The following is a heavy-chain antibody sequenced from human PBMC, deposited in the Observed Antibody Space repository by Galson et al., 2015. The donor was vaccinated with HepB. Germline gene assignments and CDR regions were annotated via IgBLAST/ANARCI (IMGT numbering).Heavy chain of an antibody. Sequence: SLRLSCAASGFTFSRYDMNWVRQTTGEGLEWVTLVWYDGSHRFVADSVKGRFTVSRDNSKNTLYLQINSLRVEDTALYYCARDGGDGYTSRGLDYWGQGTLVTVSS. CDR1: GFTFSRYD. V-gene: IGHV3-33*08. J-gene: IGHJ4*02. CDR2: VWYDGSHR. D-gene: IGHD5-24*01. CDR3: ARDGGDGYTSRGLDY.